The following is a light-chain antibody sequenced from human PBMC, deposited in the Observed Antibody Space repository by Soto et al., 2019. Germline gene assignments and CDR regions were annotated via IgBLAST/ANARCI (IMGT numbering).Light chain of an antibody. V-gene: IGKV1-5*03. J-gene: IGKJ1*01. CDR1: QSVSRW. Sequence: DIQITQSPSTLSASVGDRVTLTCRASQSVSRWLAWYKQKPGEAPKLLIYKASNLESGVSSRFSGSGSGTEFTLTISSLQPDDSATYYCQQYDVYSPWMFGQGTKVDIK. CDR3: QQYDVYSPWM. CDR2: KAS.